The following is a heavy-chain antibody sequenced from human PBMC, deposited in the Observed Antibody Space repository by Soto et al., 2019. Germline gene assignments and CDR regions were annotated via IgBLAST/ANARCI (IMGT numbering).Heavy chain of an antibody. J-gene: IGHJ6*02. V-gene: IGHV1-8*01. D-gene: IGHD1-26*01. CDR1: GYTFTSYD. CDR2: MNPNSGNT. Sequence: ASVKVSCKASGYTFTSYDINWVRQATGQVLEWMGWMNPNSGNTGYAQKFQGRVTMTRNTSISTAYMELSSLRSEDTAVYYCARGGAVSNYYYGMDVWGQGNTVTVSS. CDR3: ARGGAVSNYYYGMDV.